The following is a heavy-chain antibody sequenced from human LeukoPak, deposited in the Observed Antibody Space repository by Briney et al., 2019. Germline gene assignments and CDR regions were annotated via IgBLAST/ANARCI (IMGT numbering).Heavy chain of an antibody. J-gene: IGHJ5*02. CDR3: ARDQWFGELSWFDP. V-gene: IGHV4-61*02. Sequence: ASETLSLTCTVSGGSISSGSYYWSWIRQPAGKGLEWIGRIYTSGSTNYNPSLKSRVTISVDASKNQFSLKLSSVTAADTAVYYCARDQWFGELSWFDPWGQGALVTVSS. CDR2: IYTSGST. D-gene: IGHD3-10*01. CDR1: GGSISSGSYY.